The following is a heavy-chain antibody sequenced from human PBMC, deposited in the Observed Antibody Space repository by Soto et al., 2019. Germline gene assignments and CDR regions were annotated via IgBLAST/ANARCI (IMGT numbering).Heavy chain of an antibody. J-gene: IGHJ4*02. Sequence: QVQLQESGPGLVKPSETLSLTCTVSGGSISSYYWSWIRQPPGKGLECIGYIYYSGSTNYNPSLTRRVTISLDTSKNQFCLKLSSVTAADTAVYYCARGGAYSGYDCWGQGTLVTVSS. D-gene: IGHD5-12*01. V-gene: IGHV4-59*01. CDR3: ARGGAYSGYDC. CDR2: IYYSGST. CDR1: GGSISSYY.